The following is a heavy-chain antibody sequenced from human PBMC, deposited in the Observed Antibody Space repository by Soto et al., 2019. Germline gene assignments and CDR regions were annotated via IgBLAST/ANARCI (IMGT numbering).Heavy chain of an antibody. CDR2: LYYSGST. CDR1: GGSISDYY. J-gene: IGHJ6*03. V-gene: IGHV4-59*01. D-gene: IGHD3-10*01. CDR3: VWGYYMDV. Sequence: SETLSLTCTVSGGSISDYYWYWIRQTPGKGLEWIGYLYYSGSTNYNPSLKSRVTISVDTSKKQFSLKLRSVTAADTAVYYCVWGYYMDVWGHGTTVTVSS.